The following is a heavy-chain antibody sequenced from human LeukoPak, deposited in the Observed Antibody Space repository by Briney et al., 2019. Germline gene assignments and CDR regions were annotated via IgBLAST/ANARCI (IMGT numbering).Heavy chain of an antibody. D-gene: IGHD3-22*01. CDR2: ISYDGSNK. J-gene: IGHJ4*02. Sequence: GRSLRLSCAASGFTFSSYAMHWVRQAPGKGLEWVAVISYDGSNKYYADSVKSRFTISRDNSKNTLYLQMNSLRAEDTAVYYCARPNYYDSSGYSEGFPNFDYWGQGTLVTVSS. CDR1: GFTFSSYA. CDR3: ARPNYYDSSGYSEGFPNFDY. V-gene: IGHV3-30-3*01.